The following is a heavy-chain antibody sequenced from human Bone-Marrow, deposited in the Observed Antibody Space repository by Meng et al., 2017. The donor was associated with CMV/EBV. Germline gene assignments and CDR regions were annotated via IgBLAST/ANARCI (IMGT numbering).Heavy chain of an antibody. D-gene: IGHD6-13*01. CDR3: ARLGAPAGQKVIRPSNYFYYGLDV. Sequence: GESLKISCKGSGYSFTSYWIGWVRQMPGKGLEWMGIIYPGDSDTRYSPSFQGQVTISADKSISTAYLQWSSLKASDTAIYYCARLGAPAGQKVIRPSNYFYYGLDVWGQGTTVTVSS. CDR1: GYSFTSYW. CDR2: IYPGDSDT. V-gene: IGHV5-51*01. J-gene: IGHJ6*02.